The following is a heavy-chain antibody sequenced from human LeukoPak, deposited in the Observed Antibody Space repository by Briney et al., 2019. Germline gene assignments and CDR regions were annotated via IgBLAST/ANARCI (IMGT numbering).Heavy chain of an antibody. D-gene: IGHD3-16*02. CDR2: IIPIFGTA. J-gene: IGHJ4*02. CDR1: GGTFSSYA. V-gene: IGHV1-69*13. Sequence: SVKVSCKASGGTFSSYAISWVRQAPGQGLEWMGGIIPIFGTANYAQKFQGRVTITADESTSTAYMELSSLGSEDTAVYYCARALYVWGSYRYTPFDYWGQGTLVTVSS. CDR3: ARALYVWGSYRYTPFDY.